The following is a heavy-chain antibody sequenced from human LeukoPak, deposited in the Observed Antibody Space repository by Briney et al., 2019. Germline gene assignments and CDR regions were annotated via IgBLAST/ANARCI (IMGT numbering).Heavy chain of an antibody. CDR1: GYTFTSYG. CDR3: ARDRDCSSTSCYAPRYYYYYGMDV. V-gene: IGHV1-18*01. J-gene: IGHJ6*02. CDR2: ISAYNGNT. D-gene: IGHD2-2*01. Sequence: ASVKVSCKASGYTFTSYGISWVRQAPGQGLEWMGWISAYNGNTNYAQKLQGRVTMTTDTSTSTAYMELRSLRSDDTAVYYCARDRDCSSTSCYAPRYYYYYGMDVWGQGTTVTVSS.